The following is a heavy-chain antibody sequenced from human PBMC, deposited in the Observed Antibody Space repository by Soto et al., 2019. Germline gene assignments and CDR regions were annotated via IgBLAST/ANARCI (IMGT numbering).Heavy chain of an antibody. CDR3: ARHNYGSGSTYFDY. V-gene: IGHV4-59*08. Sequence: PSETLSLTCTVSGDSLSSYYWSWIRQPPGKGLEWIGYIYYSGSTDYNPSLKSRVTISVDTSKNQFSLKLNSMTAADTAVYYCARHNYGSGSTYFDYWGQGTLVTVSS. D-gene: IGHD3-10*01. CDR1: GDSLSSYY. CDR2: IYYSGST. J-gene: IGHJ4*02.